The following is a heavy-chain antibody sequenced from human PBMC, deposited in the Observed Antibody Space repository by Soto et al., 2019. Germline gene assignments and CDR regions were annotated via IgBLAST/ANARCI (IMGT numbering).Heavy chain of an antibody. D-gene: IGHD1-7*01. J-gene: IGHJ6*02. V-gene: IGHV6-1*01. CDR1: WVSFSSNSAA. CDR3: AREREKHNWNYGGGYYYYYGMDV. CDR2: TYYRSKWYN. Sequence: SQTLSPTCAISWVSFSSNSAAWNCIRQSPSRGLEWLGRTYYRSKWYNDYAVSVKSRITINPDTSKNQFSLQLNSVTPEDTAVYYCAREREKHNWNYGGGYYYYYGMDVWGQGTTVTVSS.